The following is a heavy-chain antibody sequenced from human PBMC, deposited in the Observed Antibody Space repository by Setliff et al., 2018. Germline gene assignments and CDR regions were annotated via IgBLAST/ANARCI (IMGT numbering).Heavy chain of an antibody. J-gene: IGHJ6*03. V-gene: IGHV4-4*07. CDR2: IYIGGSA. CDR1: GGSISSYY. Sequence: LSLTCTVSGGSISSYYWSWIRQPAGKGLEWIGHIYIGGSANYNPSLESRVTMSIDTSKNQFSLKLNSVTAADMAVYYCAREQWLDPPGYYYMDVWAKGTTVTVSS. D-gene: IGHD6-19*01. CDR3: AREQWLDPPGYYYMDV.